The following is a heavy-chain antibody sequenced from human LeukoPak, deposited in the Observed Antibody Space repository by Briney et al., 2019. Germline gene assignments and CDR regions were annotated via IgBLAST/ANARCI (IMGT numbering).Heavy chain of an antibody. CDR2: ISSSSSYI. V-gene: IGHV3-21*01. Sequence: GGSLRLSCAASGFTFSSYSMNWVRQAPGKGLEWVSSISSSSSYIYYADSVKGRFTISRDNAKNSLYLQMNSLRAEDTAVYYCARVYLNYDFWSGYYTGANYMDGWGKGTTVTVSS. D-gene: IGHD3-3*01. CDR1: GFTFSSYS. CDR3: ARVYLNYDFWSGYYTGANYMDG. J-gene: IGHJ6*03.